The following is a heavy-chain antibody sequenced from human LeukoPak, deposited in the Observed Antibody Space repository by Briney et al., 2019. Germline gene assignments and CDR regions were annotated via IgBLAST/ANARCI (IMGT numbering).Heavy chain of an antibody. Sequence: ASVKVSCKASGYTFTSYYMHWVRQAPGQGLEWMGIINPSGGSTSYAQKFQGRVTMTRDTSTSTVYMELSSLRSDDTAVYYCARDYYGGSYYGVYYYGMDVWGQGTTVTVSS. J-gene: IGHJ6*02. V-gene: IGHV1-46*01. CDR3: ARDYYGGSYYGVYYYGMDV. D-gene: IGHD1-26*01. CDR2: INPSGGST. CDR1: GYTFTSYY.